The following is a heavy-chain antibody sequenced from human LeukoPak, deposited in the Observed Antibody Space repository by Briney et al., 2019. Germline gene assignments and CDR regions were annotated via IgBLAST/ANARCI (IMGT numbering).Heavy chain of an antibody. CDR3: ARYIVATIRYGMDV. CDR2: INPNSGGT. CDR1: GYTFTGYY. Sequence: ASVKVSCKASGYTFTGYYMHWVRQAPGQGLEWMGWINPNSGGTNYAQKFQGRVTMTRDTSISTAYMELSRLRSEDTAVYYCARYIVATIRYGMDVWGQGTTVTVSS. D-gene: IGHD5-12*01. J-gene: IGHJ6*02. V-gene: IGHV1-2*02.